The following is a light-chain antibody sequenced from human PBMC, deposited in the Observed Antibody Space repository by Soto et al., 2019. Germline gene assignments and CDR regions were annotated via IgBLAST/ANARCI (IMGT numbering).Light chain of an antibody. J-gene: IGLJ3*02. CDR3: CSFAGGATFV. Sequence: QSALTQPASVSGSPGQSITISCTGTNNDVGGYNLVSWYQQHPGKAPKLVIYEANKRPSGVSDRFSGSRSGNTASLTISTLQVEDKAVYSCCSFAGGATFVFGGGTKLTVL. V-gene: IGLV2-23*02. CDR2: EAN. CDR1: NNDVGGYNL.